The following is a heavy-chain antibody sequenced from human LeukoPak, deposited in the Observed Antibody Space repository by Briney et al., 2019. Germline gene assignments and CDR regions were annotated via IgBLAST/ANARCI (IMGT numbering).Heavy chain of an antibody. CDR3: ARVMYSTIEY. Sequence: ASEALSLTCTVSGGSISSYYWSWVRQPPGKAREWVGYIHYIGSTNYNPSLKSQVTISVDTSKNQFSLKLSSVTAADTAVYYCARVMYSTIEYWGQGTLVT. CDR2: IHYIGST. V-gene: IGHV4-59*01. CDR1: GGSISSYY. D-gene: IGHD6-13*01. J-gene: IGHJ4*02.